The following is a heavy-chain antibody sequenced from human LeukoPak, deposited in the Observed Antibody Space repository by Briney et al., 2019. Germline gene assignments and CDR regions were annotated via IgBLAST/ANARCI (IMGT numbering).Heavy chain of an antibody. CDR2: IYYTGIT. CDR1: GGSISGYY. CDR3: ARLHSSRAEEFDP. Sequence: PSETLSLTCTVSGGSISGYYWSWIRQSRGKGLEWIGYIYYTGITAHNPSLGSRVTISVDRSNNQFSLRLTSVTAADTAVYYCARLHSSRAEEFDPWGQGTLVTVSS. J-gene: IGHJ5*02. V-gene: IGHV4-59*01.